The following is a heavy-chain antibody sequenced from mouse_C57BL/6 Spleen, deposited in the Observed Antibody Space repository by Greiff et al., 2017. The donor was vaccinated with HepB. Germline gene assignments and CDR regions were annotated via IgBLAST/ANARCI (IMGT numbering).Heavy chain of an antibody. Sequence: EVMLVESGGGLVQPGGSLSLSCAASGFTFTDYYMSWVRQPPGKALEWLGFIRNKANGYTTEYSASVKGRFTISRDNSQSILYLQMNALRAENRATYDCARYGDYDPYYFDYWGQGTTLTVSS. V-gene: IGHV7-3*01. J-gene: IGHJ2*01. CDR2: IRNKANGYTT. D-gene: IGHD2-4*01. CDR1: GFTFTDYY. CDR3: ARYGDYDPYYFDY.